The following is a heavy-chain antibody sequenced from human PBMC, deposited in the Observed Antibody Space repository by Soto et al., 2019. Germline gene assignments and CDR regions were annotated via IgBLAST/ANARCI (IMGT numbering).Heavy chain of an antibody. CDR3: ARVLLWGSKGHYYGMDV. CDR2: IYYSGST. J-gene: IGHJ6*02. D-gene: IGHD3-16*01. Sequence: QLQLQESGPGLVKPSETLSLTCTVSGGSISSSSYYWGWIRQPPGKGLEWIGSIYYSGSTYYNPSLKSRVTISVDTSKNQFSLKLSSVTAADTAVYYCARVLLWGSKGHYYGMDVWGQGTTVTVSS. CDR1: GGSISSSSYY. V-gene: IGHV4-39*01.